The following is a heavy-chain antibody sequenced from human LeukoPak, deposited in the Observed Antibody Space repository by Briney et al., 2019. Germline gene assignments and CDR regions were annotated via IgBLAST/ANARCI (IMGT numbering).Heavy chain of an antibody. CDR3: AKDGVIVVTGDFDY. CDR1: GFTFSSYA. Sequence: GGSLRLSCAASGFTFSSYAMSWVRQSPGKGLEWASAISGSGGSTYYADSVKGRFTISRDNSKNTLYLQMNSLRAEDTAVYYCAKDGVIVVTGDFDYWGQGTLVTVSP. CDR2: ISGSGGST. J-gene: IGHJ4*02. V-gene: IGHV3-23*01. D-gene: IGHD5-12*01.